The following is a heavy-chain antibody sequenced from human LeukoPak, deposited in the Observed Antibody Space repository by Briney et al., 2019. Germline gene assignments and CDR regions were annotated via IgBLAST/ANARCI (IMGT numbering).Heavy chain of an antibody. J-gene: IGHJ5*02. D-gene: IGHD5-18*01. Sequence: PSETLSLTCTVSGGSISSGSFYWSWTRQPAGKGLEWIGRIHTGGSTNYNPSLKSRVTISVDTSMNQFSLKLSSVTAADTAVYYCARAVDTAMVSWFDPWGREPWSPSPQ. CDR1: GGSISSGSFY. CDR3: ARAVDTAMVSWFDP. V-gene: IGHV4-61*02. CDR2: IHTGGST.